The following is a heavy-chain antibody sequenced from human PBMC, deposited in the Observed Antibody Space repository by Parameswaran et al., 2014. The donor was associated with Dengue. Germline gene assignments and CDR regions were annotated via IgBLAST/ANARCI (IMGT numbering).Heavy chain of an antibody. J-gene: IGHJ5*02. CDR3: ARHSPQNVVQPPTIPGWFDP. D-gene: IGHD2-2*02. V-gene: IGHV4-39*01. CDR2: VYYRGNT. Sequence: PGKGLEWIGSVYYRGNTDDNPSLKSRLTISVDTSKNQVSLKLSSVTAADTAVYYCARHSPQNVVQPPTIPGWFDPWGQGILVTVSS.